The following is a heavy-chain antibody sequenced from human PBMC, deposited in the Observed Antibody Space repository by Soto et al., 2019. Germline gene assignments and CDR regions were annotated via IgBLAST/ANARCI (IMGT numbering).Heavy chain of an antibody. CDR3: ARSGFGDYSFDY. CDR2: INAGNDIT. CDR1: GYSFTTYV. D-gene: IGHD3-10*01. Sequence: QVQLVQSGAEVKKPGASVKVSCKAAGYSFTTYVMHWVRQAPGQRLEWMGWINAGNDITKNSQHLQDRVTITRDTSASTAYMELSSLTSGDTAVYYCARSGFGDYSFDYWGQGTLVTVSS. V-gene: IGHV1-3*01. J-gene: IGHJ4*02.